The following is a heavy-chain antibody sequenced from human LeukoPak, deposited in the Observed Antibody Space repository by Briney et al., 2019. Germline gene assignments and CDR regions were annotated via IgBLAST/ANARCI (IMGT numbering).Heavy chain of an antibody. J-gene: IGHJ4*02. CDR2: INPNSGGT. CDR1: GGTFSSYA. Sequence: GASVKVSCKASGGTFSSYAISWVRQAPGQGLEWMGWINPNSGGTNYAQKFQGRVTMTRDTSISTAYMELSRLRSDDTAVYYCASSLLDSSGYYYDYWGQGTLVTVSS. D-gene: IGHD3-22*01. V-gene: IGHV1-2*02. CDR3: ASSLLDSSGYYYDY.